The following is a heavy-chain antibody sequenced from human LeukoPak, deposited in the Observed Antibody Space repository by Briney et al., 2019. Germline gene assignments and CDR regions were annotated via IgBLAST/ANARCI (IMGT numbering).Heavy chain of an antibody. J-gene: IGHJ6*03. Sequence: GGSLRLSCAASGFTFSSYAMHWVRQAPGKGLEWVAVISYDGSNKYYADSVKGRFTISRDNSKNTLYLQMNSLRAEDTAVYYCAREGHGAVAGLYYYYYYYMDVWGKGTTVTVSS. D-gene: IGHD6-19*01. CDR2: ISYDGSNK. V-gene: IGHV3-30*04. CDR1: GFTFSSYA. CDR3: AREGHGAVAGLYYYYYYYMDV.